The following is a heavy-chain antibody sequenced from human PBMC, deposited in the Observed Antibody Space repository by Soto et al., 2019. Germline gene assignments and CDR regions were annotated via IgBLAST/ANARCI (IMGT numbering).Heavy chain of an antibody. CDR3: TTDYAQSFSIVATIGLDY. Sequence: GGSLRLSCAASGFTFSNAWMSWVRQAPGKGLEWVGRIKSKTDGGTTDYAAPVKGRFTISRDDSKNTLYLQMSSLKTEDTAVYYCTTDYAQSFSIVATIGLDYWGQGTLVTVSS. CDR1: GFTFSNAW. J-gene: IGHJ4*02. V-gene: IGHV3-15*01. CDR2: IKSKTDGGTT. D-gene: IGHD5-12*01.